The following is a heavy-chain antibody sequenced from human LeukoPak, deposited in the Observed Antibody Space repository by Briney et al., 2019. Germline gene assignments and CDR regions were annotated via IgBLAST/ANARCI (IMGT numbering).Heavy chain of an antibody. CDR3: ARCETEIAVADLYYFDY. J-gene: IGHJ4*02. D-gene: IGHD6-19*01. CDR1: GFTFSSYG. CDR2: IWYDGSNK. V-gene: IGHV3-33*01. Sequence: GGSLRLSCAASGFTFSSYGMHWVRQAPGKGLEWVAVIWYDGSNKYYADSVKGRFTISRDNSKNTLYLQMNSLRAEDTAVYYCARCETEIAVADLYYFDYWGQGTLVTVSS.